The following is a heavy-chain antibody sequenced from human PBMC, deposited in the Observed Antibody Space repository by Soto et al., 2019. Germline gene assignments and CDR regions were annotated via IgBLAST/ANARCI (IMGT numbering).Heavy chain of an antibody. CDR3: ARAAPRYCSGGSCYSGRDY. J-gene: IGHJ4*02. CDR1: GGSFSGYY. CDR2: INHSGSI. V-gene: IGHV4-34*01. D-gene: IGHD2-15*01. Sequence: QVQLQQWGAGLLKPSETLSLTCAVYGGSFSGYYWSWIRQPPGKGLEWIGEINHSGSINYNPSLKSRVTISVDTSKNQFSLKLSSVTAADTAVYYCARAAPRYCSGGSCYSGRDYWDQGTLVTVSS.